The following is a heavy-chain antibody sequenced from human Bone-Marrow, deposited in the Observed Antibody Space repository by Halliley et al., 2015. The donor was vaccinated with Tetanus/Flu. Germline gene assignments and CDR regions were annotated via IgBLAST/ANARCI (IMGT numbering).Heavy chain of an antibody. CDR3: AARRSVGVTYFEY. J-gene: IGHJ4*02. D-gene: IGHD1-26*01. V-gene: IGHV3-23*01. Sequence: AWGAGIIDREGDTYYAASVKGRFPISRDNSNNTFLRRMNSLRAGDTAFFYCAARRSVGVTYFEYWGQGSLVSVSS. CDR2: IIDREGDT.